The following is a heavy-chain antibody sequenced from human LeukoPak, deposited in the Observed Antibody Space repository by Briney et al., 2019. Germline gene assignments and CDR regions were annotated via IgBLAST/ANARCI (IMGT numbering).Heavy chain of an antibody. CDR3: AKDRDLSDSSTYSVH. J-gene: IGHJ4*02. CDR1: GFTFSSYG. Sequence: GGSLRLSCAASGFTFSSYGMNWVRQAPGKGLEWVAVISSDGGAKYYADSVKGRFTISRDNSKKTVYLQMNSLGEDDTAVYYCAKDRDLSDSSTYSVHWGQGTLVTVSS. V-gene: IGHV3-30*18. D-gene: IGHD3-22*01. CDR2: ISSDGGAK.